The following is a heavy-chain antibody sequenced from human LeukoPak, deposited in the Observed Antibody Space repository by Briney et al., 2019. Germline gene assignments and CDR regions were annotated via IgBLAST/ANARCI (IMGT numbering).Heavy chain of an antibody. J-gene: IGHJ4*02. Sequence: SETLSLTCAVYGESFSGYYWSWIRQPPGKGLEWIGEINHSGSTNYNPSLKSRVTISVDTSKNQFSLKLSSVTAADTAVYYCARGITLDYWGQGTLVTVSS. V-gene: IGHV4-34*01. CDR1: GESFSGYY. CDR2: INHSGST. D-gene: IGHD3-16*01. CDR3: ARGITLDY.